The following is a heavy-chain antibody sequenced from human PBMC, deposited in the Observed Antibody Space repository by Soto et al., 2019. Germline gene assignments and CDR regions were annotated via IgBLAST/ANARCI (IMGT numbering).Heavy chain of an antibody. CDR1: GGTFSSYA. CDR3: ASRVRDSSSWYPALVY. CDR2: IIPIFGTA. V-gene: IGHV1-69*12. J-gene: IGHJ4*02. Sequence: QVQLVQSGAEVKKPGSSVKVSCKASGGTFSSYAISWVRQAPGQGLEWMGGIIPIFGTANYAQKFQGRVTITADESTSXAYMELSSLRSEDTAVYYCASRVRDSSSWYPALVYWGQGTLVTVSS. D-gene: IGHD6-13*01.